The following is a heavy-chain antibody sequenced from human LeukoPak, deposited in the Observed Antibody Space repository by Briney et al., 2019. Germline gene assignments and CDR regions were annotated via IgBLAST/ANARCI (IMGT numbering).Heavy chain of an antibody. Sequence: ASVTVSCKASGYTFTSYYMHWVRQAPGQGLEWMGIINPSGGSTSYAQKFQGRVTMTRDMSTSTVYMELSSLRSEDTAVYYCARVVVPSRSTNWFDPWGQGTLVTVSS. V-gene: IGHV1-46*01. D-gene: IGHD2-2*01. CDR1: GYTFTSYY. CDR2: INPSGGST. J-gene: IGHJ5*02. CDR3: ARVVVPSRSTNWFDP.